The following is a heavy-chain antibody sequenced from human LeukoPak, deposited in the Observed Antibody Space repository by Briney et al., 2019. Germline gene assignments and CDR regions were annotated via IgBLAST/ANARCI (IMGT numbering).Heavy chain of an antibody. CDR3: ARDRVAAARDWFDP. Sequence: GASVKVSCKASGGTFTSYGISWVRQAPGQGLEWMGWISAYNGNTNYAQKLQGRVTMTTDTSTSTAYMELRSLRSDDTAVYYCARDRVAAARDWFDPWGQGTLVTVSS. D-gene: IGHD6-13*01. V-gene: IGHV1-18*01. CDR1: GGTFTSYG. J-gene: IGHJ5*02. CDR2: ISAYNGNT.